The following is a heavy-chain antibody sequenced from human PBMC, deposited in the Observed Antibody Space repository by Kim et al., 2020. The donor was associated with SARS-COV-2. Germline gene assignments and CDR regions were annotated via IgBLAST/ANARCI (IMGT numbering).Heavy chain of an antibody. Sequence: GESLKISCKGSGYSFTGYWISWVRQMPGKGLEWMGRIDPSDSYTNYSPSFQGHVTISADKSISTAYLQWSSLKASDTAMYYCARQPYYDFWSGYWGPDYWGQGTLVTVSS. J-gene: IGHJ4*02. D-gene: IGHD3-3*01. CDR2: IDPSDSYT. CDR1: GYSFTGYW. CDR3: ARQPYYDFWSGYWGPDY. V-gene: IGHV5-10-1*01.